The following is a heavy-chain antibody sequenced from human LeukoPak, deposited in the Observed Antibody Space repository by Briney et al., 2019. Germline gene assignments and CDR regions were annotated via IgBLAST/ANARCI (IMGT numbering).Heavy chain of an antibody. CDR2: IRYDGSNK. CDR3: AIDWWMDV. Sequence: SGGSLRLSCAASGFTFSSYGMHWVRQAPGKGLEWVAFIRYDGSNKYYAASVKGRFTISRDNSRNTLYLQMNSLRAEDTAVYYCAIDWWMDVWGKGTTVTVSS. D-gene: IGHD2-15*01. J-gene: IGHJ6*04. CDR1: GFTFSSYG. V-gene: IGHV3-30*02.